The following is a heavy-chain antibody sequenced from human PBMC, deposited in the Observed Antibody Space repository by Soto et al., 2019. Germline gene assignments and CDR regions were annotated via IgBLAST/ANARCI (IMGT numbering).Heavy chain of an antibody. Sequence: EVQLVDSGGDLIQPGGSLRLSCGASGFTVSGNSLSWVRQAPGKGLEWVSYIYIDGSTDYADTVRGRFPLTRDNSKNTLYIQMHNRRGADTAVYYCARDGGSSTAVAGIQYSGMDVWGQGTTVTVSS. CDR3: ARDGGSSTAVAGIQYSGMDV. CDR2: IYIDGST. J-gene: IGHJ6*02. CDR1: GFTVSGNS. V-gene: IGHV3-53*01. D-gene: IGHD6-19*01.